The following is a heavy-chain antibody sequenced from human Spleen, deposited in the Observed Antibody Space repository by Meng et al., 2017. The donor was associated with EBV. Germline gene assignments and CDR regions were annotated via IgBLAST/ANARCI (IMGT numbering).Heavy chain of an antibody. D-gene: IGHD6-6*01. J-gene: IGHJ5*02. V-gene: IGHV1-18*01. CDR1: GYRYTSHG. CDR3: AMSGQLGSDWFDP. CDR2: TSPYNGNT. Sequence: QVRRVRSGAEVKKPGPSVKGSCKASGYRYTSHGINWVRQAPGQGLEWMGWTSPYNGNTKYAQKLQGRVTMTTDTSTSTTYMELRSLRSDDTAVYYCAMSGQLGSDWFDPWGQGTLVTVSS.